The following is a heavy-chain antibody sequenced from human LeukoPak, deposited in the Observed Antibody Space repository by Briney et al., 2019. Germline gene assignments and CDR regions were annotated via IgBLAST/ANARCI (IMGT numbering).Heavy chain of an antibody. D-gene: IGHD3-9*01. CDR3: ARVHDKAY. J-gene: IGHJ4*02. V-gene: IGHV4-34*01. Sequence: SETLSRTCAVYGGSFSGYYWSWIRQPPGKGLEWIGEINHSGSTNYNPSLKSRVTISVDTSKNQFSLKLSSVTAADTAVYYCARVHDKAYWGQGTLVTVSS. CDR1: GGSFSGYY. CDR2: INHSGST.